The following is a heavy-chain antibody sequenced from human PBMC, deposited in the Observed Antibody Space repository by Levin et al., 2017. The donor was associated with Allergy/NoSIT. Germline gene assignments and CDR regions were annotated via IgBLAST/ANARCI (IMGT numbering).Heavy chain of an antibody. V-gene: IGHV4-39*01. J-gene: IGHJ4*02. CDR2: IHYSGST. Sequence: ASETLSLTCIVSGGSISSSSFFWGWIRQPPGKGLEWIGSIHYSGSTYYNPSLNSRVTISGDTSKNQFSLKLTSVTAADTAVYYCARHYYSGSGSYRPFDYWGQGTLVTVSS. CDR1: GGSISSSSFF. CDR3: ARHYYSGSGSYRPFDY. D-gene: IGHD3-10*01.